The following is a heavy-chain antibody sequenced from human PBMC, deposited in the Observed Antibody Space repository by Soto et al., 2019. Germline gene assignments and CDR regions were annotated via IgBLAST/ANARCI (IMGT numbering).Heavy chain of an antibody. CDR3: TRGLPSHFGYDS. Sequence: SETLSLTCSVSGDSIISYYWTWILQSPGKGLEWVGYVFYSGATNYNPSLKSRVTISLDASKKQVSLRLTSATAAGTAVYYCTRGLPSHFGYDSWGQGALVTVSS. J-gene: IGHJ4*02. D-gene: IGHD3-10*01. CDR1: GDSIISYY. CDR2: VFYSGAT. V-gene: IGHV4-59*01.